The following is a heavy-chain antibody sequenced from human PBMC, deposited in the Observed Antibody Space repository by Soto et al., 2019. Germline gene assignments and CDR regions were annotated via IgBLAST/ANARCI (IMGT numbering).Heavy chain of an antibody. V-gene: IGHV3-74*01. CDR3: AREDGDYHDGNGYLGRQ. Sequence: EVQLVESGGDLVQPGGSLRLSCAASGFTFSSYWMHWVRQAPGKGLVWVSRIKSDGSGAIYADSVKGRFTVSRANAXKXXYLLMHSLSTQDTAVYYCAREDGDYHDGNGYLGRQWGQGTRVTVSS. CDR2: IKSDGSGA. CDR1: GFTFSSYW. J-gene: IGHJ4*02. D-gene: IGHD3-22*01.